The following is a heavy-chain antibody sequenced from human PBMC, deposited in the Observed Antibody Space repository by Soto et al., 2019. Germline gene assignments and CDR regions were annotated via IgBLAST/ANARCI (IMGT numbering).Heavy chain of an antibody. CDR3: AGGSMTTVTSWIYYYYGMDV. CDR2: IYYSGST. V-gene: IGHV4-61*01. D-gene: IGHD4-4*01. J-gene: IGHJ6*02. CDR1: GGSVSSGSYY. Sequence: SETLSLTCTVSGGSVSSGSYYWSWIRQPPGKGLEWNGYIYYSGSTNYNSSLKSRVTISVDTSKNQFSLKLSSVTAADTAVYYCAGGSMTTVTSWIYYYYGMDVWGQGTTVTVSS.